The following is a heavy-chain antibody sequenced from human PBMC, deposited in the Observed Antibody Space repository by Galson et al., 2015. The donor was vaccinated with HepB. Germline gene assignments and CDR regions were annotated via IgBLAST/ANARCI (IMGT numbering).Heavy chain of an antibody. V-gene: IGHV5-51*01. D-gene: IGHD5-18*01. CDR1: GYSFTNHW. CDR3: ARHAFRVDTAMVGWFDP. J-gene: IGHJ5*02. Sequence: QSGAEVKKPGESLKISCKGSGYSFTNHWIGWVRQMPGKGLEWMGISYPGDSDTRYSPSFHGQVTIPADKSIRTAYLQCSTLKASATAMYYCARHAFRVDTAMVGWFDPWGQGTLVTVSS. CDR2: SYPGDSDT.